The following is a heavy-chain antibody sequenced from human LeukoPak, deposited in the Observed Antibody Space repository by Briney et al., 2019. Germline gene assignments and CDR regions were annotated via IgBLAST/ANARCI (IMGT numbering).Heavy chain of an antibody. CDR3: ATPSGSYWVFDY. Sequence: PGGSLRLSCAASGFTFSSYAMPWVRQAPGKGLEWVAVISYDGSNKYYADSVKGRFTISRDNSKNTLYLQMNSLRAEDTAVYYCATPSGSYWVFDYWGQGTLVTVSS. D-gene: IGHD1-26*01. J-gene: IGHJ4*02. V-gene: IGHV3-30-3*01. CDR1: GFTFSSYA. CDR2: ISYDGSNK.